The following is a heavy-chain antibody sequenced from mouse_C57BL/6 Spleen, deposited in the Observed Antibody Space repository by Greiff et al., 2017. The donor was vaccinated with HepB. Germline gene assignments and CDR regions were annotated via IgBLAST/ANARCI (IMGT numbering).Heavy chain of an antibody. J-gene: IGHJ3*01. D-gene: IGHD1-1*01. CDR2: IDPANGNT. V-gene: IGHV14-3*01. CDR3: SYYYGSQAWFAY. CDR1: GFNIKNTY. Sequence: EVQLQQSVAELVRPGASVKLSCTASGFNIKNTYMHWVKQRPEQGLEWIGRIDPANGNTKYAPKFQGKATITADTSSNTTYLQLSSLTSEDTAIYYYSYYYGSQAWFAYWGQGTLVTVSA.